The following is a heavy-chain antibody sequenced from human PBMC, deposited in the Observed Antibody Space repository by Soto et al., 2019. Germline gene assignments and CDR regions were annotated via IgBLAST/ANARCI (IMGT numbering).Heavy chain of an antibody. Sequence: LETLSLTCTVSGGSISSYYWSWIRQPPGKGLEWIGYIYYSGSTNYNPSLKSRVTISVDASKNQFSLKLSSVTAADTAVYYCARSAVLRYFDWFVFDYWGQGTLVTVSS. CDR3: ARSAVLRYFDWFVFDY. J-gene: IGHJ4*02. D-gene: IGHD3-9*01. V-gene: IGHV4-59*08. CDR1: GGSISSYY. CDR2: IYYSGST.